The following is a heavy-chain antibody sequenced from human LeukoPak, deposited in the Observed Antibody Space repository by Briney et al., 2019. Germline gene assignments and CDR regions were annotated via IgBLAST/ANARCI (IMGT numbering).Heavy chain of an antibody. CDR3: ARALTTVVTPGY. J-gene: IGHJ4*02. CDR1: GFTFSGYY. D-gene: IGHD4-23*01. CDR2: ISGSGGDT. Sequence: GGSLRLSCAASGFTFSGYYMSWIRQAPGRGLEYISYISGSGGDTKYADSVRGRFTISRDNAKNSLYLQMNSLRAEDTAVYYCARALTTVVTPGYWGQGTLVTVSS. V-gene: IGHV3-11*06.